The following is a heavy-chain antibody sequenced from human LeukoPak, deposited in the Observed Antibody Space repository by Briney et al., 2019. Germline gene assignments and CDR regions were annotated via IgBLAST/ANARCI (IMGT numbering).Heavy chain of an antibody. D-gene: IGHD5-12*01. Sequence: GGSLRLSCAASGFTLRSYDMSWVRQAPGKGLEWVAATSGSGVNSYYADSVRGRLTISRDNSQNTLYPQMDSLRAEDTALYYCAKEYSGYDFDYWGQGTLVTVSS. CDR2: TSGSGVNS. J-gene: IGHJ4*02. V-gene: IGHV3-23*01. CDR1: GFTLRSYD. CDR3: AKEYSGYDFDY.